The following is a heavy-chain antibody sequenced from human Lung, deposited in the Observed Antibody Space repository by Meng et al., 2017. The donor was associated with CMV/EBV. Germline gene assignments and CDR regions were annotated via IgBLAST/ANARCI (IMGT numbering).Heavy chain of an antibody. CDR2: IRYDGRNK. J-gene: IGHJ5*02. Sequence: SGFTFSDYGMHWVRQAPGKGLEWVAFIRYDGRNKQYADAVKGRVTISRDSFKDTLSLQMNSLRVEDTAVYYCARSYADFWSGCAAPWGQGTLVTVSS. D-gene: IGHD3-3*01. V-gene: IGHV3-30*02. CDR1: GFTFSDYG. CDR3: ARSYADFWSGCAAP.